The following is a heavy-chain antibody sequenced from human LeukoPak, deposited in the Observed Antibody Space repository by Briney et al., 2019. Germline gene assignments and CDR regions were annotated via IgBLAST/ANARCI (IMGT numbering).Heavy chain of an antibody. J-gene: IGHJ4*02. D-gene: IGHD4-23*01. Sequence: ASVKVSCKASGYTFTSYYMHWVRQAPGQGLEWMGIINPSGGSTSYAQKFQGRVTMTRDTSTSTVYMELGSLRSEDTAVYYCARDPGTTVVTKYYFDYWGQGTLVTVSS. CDR2: INPSGGST. CDR1: GYTFTSYY. CDR3: ARDPGTTVVTKYYFDY. V-gene: IGHV1-46*01.